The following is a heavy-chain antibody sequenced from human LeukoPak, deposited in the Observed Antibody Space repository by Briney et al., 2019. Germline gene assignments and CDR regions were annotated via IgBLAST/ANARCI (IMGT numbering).Heavy chain of an antibody. Sequence: TGGSLRLSCAASGFTFSSYTMTWVRQAPGKGLEWVSVISGSGGTTYYAESVKGRFTISRDNSKNTLYLQINRLRAEDTALYFCCRYCSTTSCPAYYYGMDIWGPGTAVTVSS. D-gene: IGHD2-2*01. CDR3: CRYCSTTSCPAYYYGMDI. CDR2: ISGSGGTT. V-gene: IGHV3-23*01. CDR1: GFTFSSYT. J-gene: IGHJ6*02.